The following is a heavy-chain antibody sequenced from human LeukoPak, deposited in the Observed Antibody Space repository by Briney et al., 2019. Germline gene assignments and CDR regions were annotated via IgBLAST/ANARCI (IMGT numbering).Heavy chain of an antibody. D-gene: IGHD3-9*01. J-gene: IGHJ4*02. CDR1: GGSFSGYY. V-gene: IGHV4-34*01. Sequence: AETLSLTCAVYGGSFSGYYWSWIRQPPGKGLAWIGEINHSGSTNYNPSLKSRVTISVDTSKNQFSLKLSSVTAADTAVYYCARGQPDISLDYWGQGTLVTVSS. CDR3: ARGQPDISLDY. CDR2: INHSGST.